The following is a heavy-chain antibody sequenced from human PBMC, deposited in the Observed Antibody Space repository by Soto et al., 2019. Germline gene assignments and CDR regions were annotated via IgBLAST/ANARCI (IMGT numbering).Heavy chain of an antibody. CDR1: GFTFSSYS. Sequence: GGSLRLSCAASGFTFSSYSMNWVRQAPGKGLEWVSSISSSSSYIYYADSVKGRFTISRDNAKNSLYLQMNSLRAEDTAVYYCARGFRPRFLEWLTPGITMVRGVANDYYYYMDVWGKGTTVTVSS. V-gene: IGHV3-21*01. J-gene: IGHJ6*03. CDR2: ISSSSSYI. CDR3: ARGFRPRFLEWLTPGITMVRGVANDYYYYMDV. D-gene: IGHD3-10*01.